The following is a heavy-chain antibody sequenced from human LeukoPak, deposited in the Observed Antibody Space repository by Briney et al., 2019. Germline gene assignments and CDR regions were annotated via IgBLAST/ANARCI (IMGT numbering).Heavy chain of an antibody. CDR1: GFTFSSYA. CDR3: ARRYGENFQH. J-gene: IGHJ1*01. V-gene: IGHV4-34*01. D-gene: IGHD4-17*01. CDR2: INHSGST. Sequence: GSLRLSCAASGFTFSSYAMSWMRQPPGKGLEWIGEINHSGSTNYNPSLKSRVTISVDTSKNQFSLKLSSVTAADTAVYYCARRYGENFQHWGQGTLVTVSS.